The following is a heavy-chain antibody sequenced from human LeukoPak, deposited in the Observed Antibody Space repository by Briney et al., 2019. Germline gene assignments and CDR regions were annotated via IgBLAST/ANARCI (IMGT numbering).Heavy chain of an antibody. J-gene: IGHJ4*02. CDR3: ARDGHRRYYYESSDYRFDY. CDR1: GYTFTSYG. Sequence: ASVKVSCKASGYTFTSYGLSWVRQAPGQGLEWMGWISGYNGNANYAQKFQGRVTMTTDTSTSTAYMELRSLRSDDTAVYYCARDGHRRYYYESSDYRFDYWGQGTLVTVSS. V-gene: IGHV1-18*01. D-gene: IGHD3-22*01. CDR2: ISGYNGNA.